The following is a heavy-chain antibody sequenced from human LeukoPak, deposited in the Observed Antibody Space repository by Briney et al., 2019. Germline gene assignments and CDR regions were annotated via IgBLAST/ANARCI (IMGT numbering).Heavy chain of an antibody. J-gene: IGHJ3*02. V-gene: IGHV4-59*01. CDR2: IYYSGST. Sequence: KPSETLSLTCTVSGGSISSYYWSWIRQPPGKGLECIGYIYYSGSTNYNPSLKSRVTISVDTSKNQFSLKLSSVTAADTAVYYCARDRVKYCSGGSCYLDAFDIWGPGTMVTVSS. CDR3: ARDRVKYCSGGSCYLDAFDI. CDR1: GGSISSYY. D-gene: IGHD2-15*01.